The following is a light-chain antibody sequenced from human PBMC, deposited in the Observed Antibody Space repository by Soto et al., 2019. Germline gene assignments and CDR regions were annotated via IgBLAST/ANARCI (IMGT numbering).Light chain of an antibody. V-gene: IGKV3-20*01. CDR2: DAS. Sequence: SVLTQSTRTLSLSPGERATLSCMACQNSSSNSLAWYQQKAGPAPRLVIYDASRRATGIPDRFSGAGSGTDFTLTISRLEPEDFAVYYCQQYGSSVTFGGGTKVDIK. CDR1: QNSSSNS. J-gene: IGKJ4*01. CDR3: QQYGSSVT.